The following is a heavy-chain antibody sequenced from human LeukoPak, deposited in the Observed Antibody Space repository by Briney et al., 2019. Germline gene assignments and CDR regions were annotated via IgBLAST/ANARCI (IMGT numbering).Heavy chain of an antibody. V-gene: IGHV3-30*04. CDR1: GFTFSSYA. Sequence: PGRSLRLSCAASGFTFSSYAMHWVRQAPGKGLEWVAVISYDGSNKYYGDSVKGRFTISRDNSKNMLYLQMNSLRAEDTAVYYCAKDPPHVSWLFDYWGQGTLVTVSS. J-gene: IGHJ4*02. CDR3: AKDPPHVSWLFDY. CDR2: ISYDGSNK. D-gene: IGHD3-16*01.